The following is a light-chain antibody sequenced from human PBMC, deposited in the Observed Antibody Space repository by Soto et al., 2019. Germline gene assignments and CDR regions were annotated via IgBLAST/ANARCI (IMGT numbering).Light chain of an antibody. Sequence: QSVLTQPASVSGSPGRSITIACAGPASDFNEFDYVSWYQQHPGTAPKLIIYEVTHRPSGISGRFSGSKSGNAASLTISRLQTEDEADYYCSSYTRSRVLVFGGGTQLTVL. CDR3: SSYTRSRVLV. CDR2: EVT. J-gene: IGLJ2*01. V-gene: IGLV2-14*01. CDR1: ASDFNEFDY.